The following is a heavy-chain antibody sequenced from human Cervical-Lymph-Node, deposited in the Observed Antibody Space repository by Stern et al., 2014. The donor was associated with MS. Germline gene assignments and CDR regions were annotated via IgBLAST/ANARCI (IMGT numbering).Heavy chain of an antibody. CDR2: ISPKNGDT. CDR1: GYTFTDYY. Sequence: VQLVESGAEVKKPGASVKVSCKPSGYTFTDYYIHWLRQAPGQGPEWMGRISPKNGDTNYAPRFQGRVTMTRDTSISIVYLEVTRLRFDDTAVYYCAENMDVWGQGTTVTVSS. V-gene: IGHV1-2*02. J-gene: IGHJ6*02. CDR3: AENMDV.